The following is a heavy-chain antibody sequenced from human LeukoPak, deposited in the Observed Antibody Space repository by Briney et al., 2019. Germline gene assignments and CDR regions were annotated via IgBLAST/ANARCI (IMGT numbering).Heavy chain of an antibody. J-gene: IGHJ6*03. V-gene: IGHV3-21*01. CDR2: ISSSSSYI. D-gene: IGHD3-16*02. Sequence: GGSLRLSCAASGFTFSSYSMNWVRQAPGKGLEWVSSISSSSSYIYYADSLKGRFTISRDSARNSLYLEMNSLRAEDTAVYYCASGGDRDYMDVWGKGTTVTVSS. CDR1: GFTFSSYS. CDR3: ASGGDRDYMDV.